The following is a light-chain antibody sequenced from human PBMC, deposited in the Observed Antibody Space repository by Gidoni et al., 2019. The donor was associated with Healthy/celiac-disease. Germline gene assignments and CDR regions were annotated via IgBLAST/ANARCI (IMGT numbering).Light chain of an antibody. CDR1: SSDVGGYNY. CDR3: SSYTSSSTPPV. V-gene: IGLV2-14*01. CDR2: EVR. Sequence: QSALTQPASVSGSPGQSITISCTGTSSDVGGYNYVSWYQQHPGKAPKLMIYEVRNRPSGVSNRFSGSKSGNTASLTISGLQAEDEADYYCSSYTSSSTPPVFGGGTKLTVL. J-gene: IGLJ2*01.